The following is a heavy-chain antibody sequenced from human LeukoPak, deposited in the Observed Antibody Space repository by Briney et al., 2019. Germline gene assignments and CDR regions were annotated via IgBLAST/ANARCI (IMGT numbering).Heavy chain of an antibody. D-gene: IGHD4-17*01. CDR2: INPNSGGT. CDR1: GYTFTGYY. V-gene: IGHV1-2*06. J-gene: IGHJ3*02. CDR3: ARGGDYDAFDI. Sequence: ASVKVSCKASGYTFTGYYMHWVRQAPGQGLEWMGRINPNSGGTNYAQKFQVRVTMTSATSITTDCMELSRLRSDYTAVYYGARGGDYDAFDIWGQGTMVTVSS.